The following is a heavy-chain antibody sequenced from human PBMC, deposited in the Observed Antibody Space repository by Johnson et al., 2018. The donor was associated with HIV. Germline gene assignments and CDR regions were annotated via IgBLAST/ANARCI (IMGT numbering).Heavy chain of an antibody. Sequence: VQLVESGGGVVQPGRSLRLSCAASGFTVSSNYMNWVRQAPGKGLEWVSGIYSGGSTFYADSVKGRFSISRDNSKNTLYVQMNSLPTEDTALYFCATVWRNEGRHSFDVWGLGTMVTVSS. CDR1: GFTVSSNY. D-gene: IGHD1-1*01. CDR2: IYSGGST. J-gene: IGHJ3*01. V-gene: IGHV3-66*02. CDR3: ATVWRNEGRHSFDV.